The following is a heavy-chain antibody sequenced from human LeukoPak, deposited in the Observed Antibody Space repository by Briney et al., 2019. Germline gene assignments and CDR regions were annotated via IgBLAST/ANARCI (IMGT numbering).Heavy chain of an antibody. J-gene: IGHJ4*02. CDR2: ISTSDTTI. D-gene: IGHD6-13*01. CDR3: ARGGGSSWCLDC. CDR1: GFSFKAAW. Sequence: PGGSLRLSCAASGFSFKAAWMNWVRQAPGKGLEWVSYISTSDTTIYYADSVKGRFTISRDNAKNSLYLQMNSLRVEDTAVYCCARGGGSSWCLDCWGQGTLVTVSS. V-gene: IGHV3-48*04.